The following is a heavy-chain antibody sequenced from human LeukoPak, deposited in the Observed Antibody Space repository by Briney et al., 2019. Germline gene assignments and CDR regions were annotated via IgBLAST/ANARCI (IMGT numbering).Heavy chain of an antibody. CDR2: IIPILGIA. Sequence: GASVTVSCKASGGTFSSYAISWVRQAPGQGLEWMGRIIPILGIANCAQKFQGRVTITADKSTSTAYMELSSLRSEDTAVYYCARDTRPGDGSYIRHDYWGQGTLVTVSS. CDR1: GGTFSSYA. D-gene: IGHD1-26*01. V-gene: IGHV1-69*04. CDR3: ARDTRPGDGSYIRHDY. J-gene: IGHJ4*02.